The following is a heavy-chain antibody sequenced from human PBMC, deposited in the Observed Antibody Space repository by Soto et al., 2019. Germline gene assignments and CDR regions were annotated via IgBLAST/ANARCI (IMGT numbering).Heavy chain of an antibody. J-gene: IGHJ4*02. V-gene: IGHV4-34*01. Sequence: SATLSLTCAVYGGSFSGYYWTWIRQPPGTGLEWIGEINHSGSTNYNPSLKSRVTISVDTSKNQFSLKLTYVTAADTAVYYCARDKITGLFNYWGQGTPVTVS. D-gene: IGHD2-8*02. CDR3: ARDKITGLFNY. CDR2: INHSGST. CDR1: GGSFSGYY.